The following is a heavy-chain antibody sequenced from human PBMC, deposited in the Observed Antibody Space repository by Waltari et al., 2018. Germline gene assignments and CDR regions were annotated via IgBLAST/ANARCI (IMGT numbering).Heavy chain of an antibody. D-gene: IGHD2-15*01. CDR2: IYYSGST. Sequence: TLSLTCTVSGGSISSSSYYWGWIRQPPGKGLEWIGSIYYSGSTYYNPSLKSRVTISVDTSKNQFSLKLSSVTAADTAVYYCARSGYCSGGSCYLKIDYWGQGTLVTVSS. V-gene: IGHV4-39*07. CDR3: ARSGYCSGGSCYLKIDY. J-gene: IGHJ4*02. CDR1: GGSISSSSYY.